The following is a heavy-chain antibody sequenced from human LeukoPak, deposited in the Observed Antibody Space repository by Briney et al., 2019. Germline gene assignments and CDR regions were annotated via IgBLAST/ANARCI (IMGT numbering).Heavy chain of an antibody. CDR1: GGTFSSYA. D-gene: IGHD5-12*01. CDR3: ARDDLYSGYDYDF. CDR2: IIPILGIA. V-gene: IGHV1-69*04. J-gene: IGHJ4*02. Sequence: SVKVSCKASGGTFSSYAISWVRQAPGQGLEWMGRIIPILGIANYAQKFQGRVTITADTSTSTAYMEVRSLSSDDTAVYYCARDDLYSGYDYDFWGQGTLVTVSS.